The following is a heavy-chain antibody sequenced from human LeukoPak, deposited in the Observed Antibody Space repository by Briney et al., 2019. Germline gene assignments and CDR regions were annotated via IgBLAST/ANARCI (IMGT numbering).Heavy chain of an antibody. Sequence: GGSLRLSCAASGFTFSSYAMSWVRQAPGKGLEWVSAISGSGGSTYYADSVKGRFTISRDNSRNTLYLQVNSLRAEDTAVYYCARDPPPGFWSVFSSQPANAFDFWAKGTRAPVS. D-gene: IGHD3-3*01. CDR1: GFTFSSYA. V-gene: IGHV3-23*01. CDR3: ARDPPPGFWSVFSSQPANAFDF. J-gene: IGHJ3*01. CDR2: ISGSGGST.